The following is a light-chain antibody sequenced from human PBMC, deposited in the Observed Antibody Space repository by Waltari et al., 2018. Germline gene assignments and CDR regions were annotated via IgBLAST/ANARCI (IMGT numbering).Light chain of an antibody. J-gene: IGLJ2*01. V-gene: IGLV4-69*01. CDR2: LNSDGSH. CDR1: SWHSSSS. Sequence: QPDLTQSTSASASPGASVKLTCIPISWHSSSSIAWHQQQPQKGPRYLMKLNSDGSHNKGDGIPDRFSGSSSGAERYLTISSLQSEDEADYYCQTWGTGTHVVFGGGTKLTVL. CDR3: QTWGTGTHVV.